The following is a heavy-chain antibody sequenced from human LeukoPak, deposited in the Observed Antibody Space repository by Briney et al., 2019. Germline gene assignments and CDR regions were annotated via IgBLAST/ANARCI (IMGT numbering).Heavy chain of an antibody. V-gene: IGHV3-21*01. CDR1: GFTFSSYS. Sequence: GGSLRLSCAASGFTFSSYSMNWVRQAPGKGLEWVSSISSSSSYIYYADSVKGRFTISRDNAKNSLYLQMNSLRAEDTAVYYCASPRPPFNAFDIWGQGTMVTVSS. CDR3: ASPRPPFNAFDI. CDR2: ISSSSSYI. J-gene: IGHJ3*02.